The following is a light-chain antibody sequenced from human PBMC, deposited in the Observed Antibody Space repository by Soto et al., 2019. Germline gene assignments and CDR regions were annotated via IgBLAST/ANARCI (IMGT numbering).Light chain of an antibody. CDR1: SSNIGAGYD. J-gene: IGLJ1*01. Sequence: QAVVTQPPSVSGAPGQRVTISCTGSSSNIGAGYDVHWYQQLPGTAPKLLIYGNSNRPSGVPDRFSGSKSGTSASLAITGLQAQDEADYYCQSYDSSLSRSYVFGTGTQLTVL. CDR2: GNS. V-gene: IGLV1-40*01. CDR3: QSYDSSLSRSYV.